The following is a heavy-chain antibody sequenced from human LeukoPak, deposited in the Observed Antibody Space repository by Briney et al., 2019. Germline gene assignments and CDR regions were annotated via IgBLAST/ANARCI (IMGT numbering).Heavy chain of an antibody. CDR1: GGSFSGYY. D-gene: IGHD6-13*01. J-gene: IGHJ6*03. CDR3: AREVAAVEPNYYYYYMDV. V-gene: IGHV4-34*01. CDR2: INHSGST. Sequence: SESLSLTCAVYGGSFSGYYWSWIRQPPGKGLEWIGEINHSGSTNYNPSLKSRVTISVDTSKNQFSLKLSSVTAADTAVYYCAREVAAVEPNYYYYYMDVWGKGTTVTISS.